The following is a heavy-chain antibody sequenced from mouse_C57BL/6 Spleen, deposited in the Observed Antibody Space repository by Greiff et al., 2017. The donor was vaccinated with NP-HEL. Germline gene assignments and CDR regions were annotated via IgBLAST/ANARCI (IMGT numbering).Heavy chain of an antibody. CDR2: IYPGSGST. CDR3: ARKHRVPYYFDD. D-gene: IGHD3-1*01. J-gene: IGHJ2*01. Sequence: QVQLQQSGAELVKPGASVKMSCKASGYTFTSYWITWVKQRPGQGLEWIGDIYPGSGSTNYNEKFKSKATLTVDTSSSTAYMQLSSLTSEDSAVYYGARKHRVPYYFDDWGQGTTLTVSS. V-gene: IGHV1-55*01. CDR1: GYTFTSYW.